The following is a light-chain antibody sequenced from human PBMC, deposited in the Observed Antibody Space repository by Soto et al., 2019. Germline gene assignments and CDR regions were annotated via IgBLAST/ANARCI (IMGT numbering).Light chain of an antibody. V-gene: IGKV3-15*01. J-gene: IGKJ1*01. CDR3: QQYNNWPPWT. CDR2: DAS. CDR1: QSVSNN. Sequence: ILMTQSPATLSVSPGERATLSCRASQSVSNNLAWYQQKPGQAPRLLIYDASTRATGIPARFSGSVSGTEFPLTISGLQSEDFEVYYCQQYNNWPPWTFGQGTKVEIK.